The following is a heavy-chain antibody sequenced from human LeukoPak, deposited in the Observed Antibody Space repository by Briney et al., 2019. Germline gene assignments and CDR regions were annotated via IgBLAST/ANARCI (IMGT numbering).Heavy chain of an antibody. V-gene: IGHV1-69*13. D-gene: IGHD6-13*01. J-gene: IGHJ6*03. CDR2: IIPNFGSA. CDR3: ARVPADGTFYYYYYYMDV. CDR1: GATFNTYA. Sequence: SVKVSCKASGATFNTYAISWVRQAPGQGLEWMGGIIPNFGSANYAQNLQGRVTITADESTSTAYTELSSLRSEDTAVYYCARVPADGTFYYYYYYMDVWGKGTTVTVSS.